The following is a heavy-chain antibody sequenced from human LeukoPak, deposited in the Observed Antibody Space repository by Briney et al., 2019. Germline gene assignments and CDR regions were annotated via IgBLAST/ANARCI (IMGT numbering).Heavy chain of an antibody. Sequence: PSETLFHTCTVSGATISGHYLTWIRHAPGKGLEWIAYITYIGSTNYNPSLKSRLTISVDTSKNLFSLKLRSVAAADTAVYYCARDQISINALDMWGQGTMVTVSS. J-gene: IGHJ3*02. CDR3: ARDQISINALDM. D-gene: IGHD1-14*01. V-gene: IGHV4-59*11. CDR2: ITYIGST. CDR1: GATISGHY.